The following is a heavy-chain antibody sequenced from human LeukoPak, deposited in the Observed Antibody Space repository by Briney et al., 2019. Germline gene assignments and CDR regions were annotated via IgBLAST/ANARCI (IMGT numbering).Heavy chain of an antibody. CDR3: ARKGLTAGLDY. CDR2: IYYSGST. Sequence: SETLSLTCTVSGGSISSYYWSWIRQPPGKGLEWIGYIYYSGSTNYNPSLKSRVTISVDTSKNQFSLKVSSVTAADTAVYYCARKGLTAGLDYWGQGTLVTVSS. J-gene: IGHJ4*02. CDR1: GGSISSYY. V-gene: IGHV4-59*01. D-gene: IGHD5-18*01.